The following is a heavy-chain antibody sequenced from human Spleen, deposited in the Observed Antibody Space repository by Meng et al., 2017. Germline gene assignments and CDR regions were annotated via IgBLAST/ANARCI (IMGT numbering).Heavy chain of an antibody. V-gene: IGHV4-39*01. CDR2: IDYSTYV. J-gene: IGHJ2*01. Sequence: QLQVQESGSGLVKPSETLSLTCSVYGGSVSSSSFHWVWILQPPGMTLEWIASIDYSTYVHYNASLKSRVTMSIDTSKKQISLKLNSVTAADTAVYYCTRGTYTFGHYWYFALWGHGTLVTVSS. D-gene: IGHD5-18*01. CDR1: GGSVSSSSFH. CDR3: TRGTYTFGHYWYFAL.